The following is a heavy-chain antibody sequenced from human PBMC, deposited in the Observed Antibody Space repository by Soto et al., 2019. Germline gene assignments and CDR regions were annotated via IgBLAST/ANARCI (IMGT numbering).Heavy chain of an antibody. J-gene: IGHJ3*02. D-gene: IGHD4-17*01. Sequence: GGSLRLSCAASGFTFSSYSMNWVRQAPGKGLEWVSYISSSSSTIYYADSVKGRFTISRDNAKNSLYLQMNSLRAEDTAVYYCASFADYGDYSRRPFDIWGQGTMVTVSS. V-gene: IGHV3-48*01. CDR2: ISSSSSTI. CDR3: ASFADYGDYSRRPFDI. CDR1: GFTFSSYS.